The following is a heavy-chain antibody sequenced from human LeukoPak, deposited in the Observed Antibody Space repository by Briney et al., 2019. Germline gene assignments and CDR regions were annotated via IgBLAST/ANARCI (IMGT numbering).Heavy chain of an antibody. Sequence: ASVKVSCKASGYTFTDFYIHWVRQAPGQGLEWMGWINPRSGGTNYAQKFQGRVTMTRDTSISTAYMELNSLRSEDTAVYYCARASQGYSYGPVFDYWGQGTLVTVSS. CDR2: INPRSGGT. D-gene: IGHD5-18*01. V-gene: IGHV1-2*02. CDR3: ARASQGYSYGPVFDY. CDR1: GYTFTDFY. J-gene: IGHJ4*02.